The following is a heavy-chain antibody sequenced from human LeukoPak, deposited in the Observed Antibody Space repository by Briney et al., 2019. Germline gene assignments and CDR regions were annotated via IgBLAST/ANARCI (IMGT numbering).Heavy chain of an antibody. Sequence: PSVTLSLTCAVYGGSFSGYYWSWIRQPPGKGLEWIGEINHSGSTNYNPSLKSRVTISVDTSKNQFSLKLSSVTAADTAVYYCARGSSLRDADAFDIWGQGTMVTVSS. CDR3: ARGSSLRDADAFDI. CDR1: GGSFSGYY. V-gene: IGHV4-34*01. CDR2: INHSGST. D-gene: IGHD4-17*01. J-gene: IGHJ3*02.